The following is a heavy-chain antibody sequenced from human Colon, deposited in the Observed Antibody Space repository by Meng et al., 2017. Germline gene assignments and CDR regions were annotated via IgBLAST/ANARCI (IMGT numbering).Heavy chain of an antibody. D-gene: IGHD3-16*01. CDR3: ARGYRGSTYFAY. CDR2: IYDNGYT. J-gene: IGHJ4*02. CDR1: GDSVTTTLSS. V-gene: IGHV4-30-2*06. Sequence: QLQLQESGPRLVKPSQTLSLTFAVSGDSVTTTLSSWSWIRQSPGKGLEWIGNIYDNGYTYYSPSLRSRVTISVDRSNNQFSLNLNSVTAADTAVYFCARGYRGSTYFAYWGQGILVTVSS.